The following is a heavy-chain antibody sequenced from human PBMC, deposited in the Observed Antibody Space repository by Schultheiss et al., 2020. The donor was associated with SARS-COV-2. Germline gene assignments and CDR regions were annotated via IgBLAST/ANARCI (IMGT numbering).Heavy chain of an antibody. Sequence: SGPTLVKPTETLTLTCTVSGLSLSIPTMGVSWIRQPPGKALEWLAHIFSNDEKSYSTSLKSRLTISKDTSKNQVVLTMTNMDPVDTATYYCARITMVRGVTNWFDPWGQGTLVTVSS. CDR1: GLSLSIPTMG. V-gene: IGHV2-26*01. CDR2: IFSNDEK. J-gene: IGHJ5*02. D-gene: IGHD3-10*01. CDR3: ARITMVRGVTNWFDP.